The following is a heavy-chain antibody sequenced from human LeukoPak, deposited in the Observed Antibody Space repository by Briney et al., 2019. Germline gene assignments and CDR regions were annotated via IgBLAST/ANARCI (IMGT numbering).Heavy chain of an antibody. Sequence: GGSLRLSCAASGFTVSRNYMSWVRQAPGKGLEWVSVIYSGGSTYYADSVKGRFTISRHNSKNTLYLQMNSLRAEDTAVYYCARDSRGDTGFNFDHWGQGTLVTVSS. CDR2: IYSGGST. D-gene: IGHD2-2*01. CDR1: GFTVSRNY. V-gene: IGHV3-53*04. CDR3: ARDSRGDTGFNFDH. J-gene: IGHJ4*02.